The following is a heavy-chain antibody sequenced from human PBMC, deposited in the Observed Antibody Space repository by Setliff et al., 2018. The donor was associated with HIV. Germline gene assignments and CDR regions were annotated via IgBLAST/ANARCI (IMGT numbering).Heavy chain of an antibody. CDR2: IYNSGHA. CDR1: GASVASGDSY. CDR3: VRDRSLRFSQSPSLHYFDV. Sequence: SETLSLTCTVSGASVASGDSYWSWIRQSPRKGLEWLGSIYNSGHASYNPSRWSRVTMSVDTSKNRFSLRLTSVTAADTAVYYCVRDRSLRFSQSPSLHYFDVWGQGILVTVSS. V-gene: IGHV4-39*07. J-gene: IGHJ3*01.